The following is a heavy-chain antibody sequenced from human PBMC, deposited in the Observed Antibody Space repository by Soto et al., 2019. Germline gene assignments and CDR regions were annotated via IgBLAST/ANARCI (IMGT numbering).Heavy chain of an antibody. CDR3: CRAVSIVESIKYVDK. CDR2: IYHSGST. J-gene: IGHJ4*02. CDR1: GGSISSGGYS. Sequence: SETLSLTCSVSGGSISSGGYSWSWIRQPPGKGLEWIGYIYHSGSTYYNPSLKSRVTISVDRSKNQFSLKLSSVTAADTAVYYCCRAVSIVESIKYVDKWDPGTLLDVSS. V-gene: IGHV4-30-2*01. D-gene: IGHD1-26*01.